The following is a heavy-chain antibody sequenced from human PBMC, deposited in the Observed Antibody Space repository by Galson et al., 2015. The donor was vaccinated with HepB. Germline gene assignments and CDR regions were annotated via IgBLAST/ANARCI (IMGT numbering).Heavy chain of an antibody. CDR2: ISSSGTYT. J-gene: IGHJ6*02. CDR1: GFTSSDHY. D-gene: IGHD3-16*01. CDR3: ARGGGPYYFYGMDV. V-gene: IGHV3-11*06. Sequence: SLRLSCAASGFTSSDHYMSWIRQAPGKGLECVSYISSSGTYTNYAGSVKGRFTISRDNANNSLYLHMTSLRAEDTAVYFCARGGGPYYFYGMDVWGRGTTVTVSS.